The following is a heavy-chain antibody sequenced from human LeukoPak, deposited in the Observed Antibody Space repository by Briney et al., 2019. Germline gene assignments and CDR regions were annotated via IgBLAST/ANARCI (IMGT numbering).Heavy chain of an antibody. V-gene: IGHV4-31*03. CDR3: SRGLDSRKLGY. D-gene: IGHD3-22*01. Sequence: SSETLSLTCTVSGASFNSDDQYWNWIRQSPGKGLEWIGSIHPSGMLYNNPSLESRVTMSRDTSKNQFSLNLNSVAAADTAVYFCSRGLDSRKLGYWGQGILVTVSS. J-gene: IGHJ4*02. CDR2: IHPSGML. CDR1: GASFNSDDQY.